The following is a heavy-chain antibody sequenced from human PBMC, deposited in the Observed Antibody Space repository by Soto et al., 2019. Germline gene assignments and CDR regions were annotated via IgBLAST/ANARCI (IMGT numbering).Heavy chain of an antibody. D-gene: IGHD6-13*01. V-gene: IGHV3-23*01. CDR3: TQQLRESNSFDP. CDR1: GFTFSRYA. J-gene: IGHJ5*02. Sequence: VQLLESGGGLVQPGGSLRLSCAASGFTFSRYAMSWVRQAPGKGLEWVSAISGSGGSTYYADSVKGRFTISRDNSKKTLYLQMNSLRAEDTAVYYCTQQLRESNSFDPWGQGTLVTVSS. CDR2: ISGSGGST.